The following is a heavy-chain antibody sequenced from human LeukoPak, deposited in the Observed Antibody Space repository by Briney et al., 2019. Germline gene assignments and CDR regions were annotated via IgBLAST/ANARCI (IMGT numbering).Heavy chain of an antibody. V-gene: IGHV4-39*07. D-gene: IGHD4-17*01. J-gene: IGHJ2*01. CDR3: ARPYGDYLRPLPTYWYFDL. CDR2: INHSGST. CDR1: GGSISSSSYY. Sequence: SETLSLTCTVSGGSISSSSYYWGWIRQPPGKGLEWIGEINHSGSTNYNPSLKSRVTISVDTSKNQFSLKLSSVTAADTAVYYCARPYGDYLRPLPTYWYFDLWGRGTLVTVSS.